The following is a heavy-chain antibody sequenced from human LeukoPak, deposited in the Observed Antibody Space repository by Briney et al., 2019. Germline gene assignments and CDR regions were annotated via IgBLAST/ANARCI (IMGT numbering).Heavy chain of an antibody. J-gene: IGHJ4*02. CDR2: IYSGGST. V-gene: IGHV3-53*01. CDR3: ARGAGLYYYDSSGSFDY. Sequence: GGSLRLSCAASGFTVSSNYMSWVRQAPGKGLEWVSVIYSGGSTYYADSVKGRFTISRDNSKNTLYLQMNSLRAEDTAVYYCARGAGLYYYDSSGSFDYWGQGTLVTVSS. D-gene: IGHD3-22*01. CDR1: GFTVSSNY.